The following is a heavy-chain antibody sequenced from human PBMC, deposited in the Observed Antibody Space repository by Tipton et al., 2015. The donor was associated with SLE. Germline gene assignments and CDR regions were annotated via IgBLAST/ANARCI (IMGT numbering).Heavy chain of an antibody. D-gene: IGHD6-19*01. CDR1: GASVGTFGHY. J-gene: IGHJ3*02. Sequence: TLSLTCTVSGASVGTFGHYWSWIRQHPGKGLEWIGYIYYRGGTYYNPSLKSRLIISIDTSKNQFSLSLTSVTAADTALYFCVTASRGTMEGAFDIWGQGTVVSVSS. CDR3: VTASRGTMEGAFDI. V-gene: IGHV4-31*03. CDR2: IYYRGGT.